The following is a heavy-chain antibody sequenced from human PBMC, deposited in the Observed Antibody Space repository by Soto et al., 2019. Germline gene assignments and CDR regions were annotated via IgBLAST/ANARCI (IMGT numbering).Heavy chain of an antibody. Sequence: QVQLVESGGGVVQPGRSLIDSCAASGFAFSAYGMHWVRQAPGKGLEWVAMIYYDGSNKYYADSVKGRLTISRGNSKNALYLPMSKLRANDTALYHRAIIGGTAAIDYWGHGTLHTGSS. V-gene: IGHV3-33*01. J-gene: IGHJ4*01. CDR2: IYYDGSNK. D-gene: IGHD3-10*01. CDR3: AIIGGTAAIDY. CDR1: GFAFSAYG.